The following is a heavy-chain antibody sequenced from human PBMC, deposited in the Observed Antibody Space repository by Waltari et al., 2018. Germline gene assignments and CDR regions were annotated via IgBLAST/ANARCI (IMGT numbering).Heavy chain of an antibody. D-gene: IGHD4-17*01. CDR1: GFTFSSYA. Sequence: EVQLLESGGGLVQPGGSLRLSCAASGFTFSSYAMSWVRQAPGKGLEWVSAISGSGGSTYYADSVKGRFTISRDNSKNTLYLQMNSLRAEDTAVYYCAKGLRYYGDYGSAFDIWGQGTMVTVSS. V-gene: IGHV3-23*01. CDR2: ISGSGGST. J-gene: IGHJ3*02. CDR3: AKGLRYYGDYGSAFDI.